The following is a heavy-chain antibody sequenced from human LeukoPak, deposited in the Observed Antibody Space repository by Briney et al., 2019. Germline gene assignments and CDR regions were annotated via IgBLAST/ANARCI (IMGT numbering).Heavy chain of an antibody. CDR1: GYTFTSYG. CDR2: ISAYNGNT. J-gene: IGHJ5*02. Sequence: GASVKVSCEASGYTFTSYGVSWVRQAPGQGLEWMGWISAYNGNTNYAQKLQGRVTMTTDTSTSTAYMELRSLRSDDTAVYYCARGGGQLWHLLAQADPWGQGTLVTVSS. CDR3: ARGGGQLWHLLAQADP. V-gene: IGHV1-18*01. D-gene: IGHD5-18*01.